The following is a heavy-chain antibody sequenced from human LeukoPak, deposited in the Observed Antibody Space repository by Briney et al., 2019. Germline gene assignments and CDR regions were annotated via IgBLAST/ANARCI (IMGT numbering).Heavy chain of an antibody. Sequence: GGSLRLSCAASGFTFSDYYMSWIRQAPGKALEWVSYVSSGSSTIYYADSVKGRFTVSRDNGKRSLYLHMNSLRAEDTAVYYCAREPSNTSGWYAIDYWGQGTLVTVSS. J-gene: IGHJ4*02. D-gene: IGHD6-19*01. CDR1: GFTFSDYY. CDR2: VSSGSSTI. V-gene: IGHV3-11*04. CDR3: AREPSNTSGWYAIDY.